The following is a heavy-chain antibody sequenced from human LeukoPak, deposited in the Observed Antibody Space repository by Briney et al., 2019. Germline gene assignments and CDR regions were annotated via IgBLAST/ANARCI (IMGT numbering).Heavy chain of an antibody. J-gene: IGHJ6*02. V-gene: IGHV1-2*02. CDR2: INPNSGGT. CDR1: GYTLTAYY. D-gene: IGHD3-10*01. CDR3: AREGSQYDYGSGPSNV. Sequence: ASVKVSCKAYGYTLTAYYIHWVRQAPGQGLEWMGWINPNSGGTNYAQKFQGRVTMISDTSISTVYTEFNRLRSDDTAVYYCAREGSQYDYGSGPSNVWGQGTTVSVSS.